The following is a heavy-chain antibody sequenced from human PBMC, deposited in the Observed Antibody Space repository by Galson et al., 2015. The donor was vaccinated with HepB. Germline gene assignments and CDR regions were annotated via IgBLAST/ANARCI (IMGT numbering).Heavy chain of an antibody. CDR2: ISSSSSYT. V-gene: IGHV3-11*06. CDR3: ARDQSRGVGAFDI. D-gene: IGHD3-16*01. J-gene: IGHJ3*02. CDR1: GFTFSDYY. Sequence: SLRLSCAVSGFTFSDYYMSWIRQAPGKGLEWVSYISSSSSYTNYADSVKGRFTISRDNAKNSLYLQMNSLRAEDTAVYYCARDQSRGVGAFDIWGQGTMVTISS.